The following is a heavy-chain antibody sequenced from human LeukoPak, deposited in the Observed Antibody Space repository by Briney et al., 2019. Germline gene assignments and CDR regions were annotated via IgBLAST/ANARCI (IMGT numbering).Heavy chain of an antibody. V-gene: IGHV4-30-2*01. Sequence: PSETLSLTCAVSGGSISSGGYSWSWIRQPTGKGLEWIGYSFHSGSTFYNPSLKSRVTMSVDTSKNQFSLKLSSVTAADTAVYYCAISKGWNYPTDYWGQGTLVTVSS. CDR2: SFHSGST. CDR3: AISKGWNYPTDY. J-gene: IGHJ4*02. D-gene: IGHD1-7*01. CDR1: GGSISSGGYS.